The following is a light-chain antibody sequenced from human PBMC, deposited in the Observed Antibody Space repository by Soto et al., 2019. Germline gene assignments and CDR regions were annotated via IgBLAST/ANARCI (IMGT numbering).Light chain of an antibody. Sequence: MQMTQSPSSLSASVEDRVIITCRARQSISNHLNWYQQKPGKAPKLLIFAASSLQSGVPSRFSGSRSGPDFTPTISSLQPEDFGTYYCHQSYSSPPKFGQGTKVDIK. CDR2: AAS. CDR3: HQSYSSPPK. J-gene: IGKJ1*01. CDR1: QSISNH. V-gene: IGKV1-39*01.